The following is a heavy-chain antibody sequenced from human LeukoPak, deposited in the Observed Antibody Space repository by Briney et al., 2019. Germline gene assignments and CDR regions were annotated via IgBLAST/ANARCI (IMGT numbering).Heavy chain of an antibody. D-gene: IGHD6-6*01. Sequence: SETLSLTCTVSGDSISSGSYYWRWIRQHPGKGLEWIGYIYHSGSTYYNPSLKSRVTISVDTSTNQFSLKLSSVTAADTAVYYCARARLTSRPEYFDYWGQGTLVTVSS. J-gene: IGHJ4*02. CDR3: ARARLTSRPEYFDY. V-gene: IGHV4-31*03. CDR1: GDSISSGSYY. CDR2: IYHSGST.